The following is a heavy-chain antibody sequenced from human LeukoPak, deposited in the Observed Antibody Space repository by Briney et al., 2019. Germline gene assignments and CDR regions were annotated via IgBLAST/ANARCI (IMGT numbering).Heavy chain of an antibody. Sequence: PGRSLRLSCAASGFTFSSYEMNWVRQAPGKGLEWVSYISSSGSTIYYADSVKGRFTISRDNAKNSLYLQMNSLRAEDTAVYYCARVDVLLWFGELLGGLDYWGQGTLVTVSS. CDR1: GFTFSSYE. V-gene: IGHV3-48*03. J-gene: IGHJ4*02. CDR3: ARVDVLLWFGELLGGLDY. D-gene: IGHD3-10*01. CDR2: ISSSGSTI.